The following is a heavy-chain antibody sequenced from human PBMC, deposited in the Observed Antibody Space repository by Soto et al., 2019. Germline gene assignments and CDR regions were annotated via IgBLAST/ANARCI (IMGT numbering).Heavy chain of an antibody. D-gene: IGHD3-10*01. CDR1: GGSISSYY. Sequence: SETLSLTCTVSGGSISSYYWSWIRQPPGKGLEWIGYIYYSGSTNYNPSLKSRVTISVDTSKNQFSLKLSSVTAADTAVYYCARGRGYYGSGSYYNVGPKKYYYYYMDVWGKGTTVTVSS. V-gene: IGHV4-59*12. CDR3: ARGRGYYGSGSYYNVGPKKYYYYYMDV. J-gene: IGHJ6*03. CDR2: IYYSGST.